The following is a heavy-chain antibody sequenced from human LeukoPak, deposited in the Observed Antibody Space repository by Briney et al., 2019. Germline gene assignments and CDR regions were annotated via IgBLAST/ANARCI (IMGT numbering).Heavy chain of an antibody. CDR3: AKIVQFTAATGTGLDY. CDR2: IWYDGSYI. V-gene: IGHV3-33*06. Sequence: GGSLRLSCAASGFTFSYYGMHWVRQAPGKGLDWVAVIWYDGSYIYYADSVKGRFTISRDNSKNTMYLQMNSLRAEDTAVYYCAKIVQFTAATGTGLDYWGQGTLVTV. J-gene: IGHJ4*02. CDR1: GFTFSYYG. D-gene: IGHD6-13*01.